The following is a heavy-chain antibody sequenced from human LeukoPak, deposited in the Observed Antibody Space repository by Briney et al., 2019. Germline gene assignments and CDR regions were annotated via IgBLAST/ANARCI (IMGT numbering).Heavy chain of an antibody. D-gene: IGHD3-10*01. Sequence: GGSLRLSCAASGFTFSSYGMNWVRQAPGKGLEWVSSISSSSSYIYYADSVKGRFTISRDNAKNSLYLQMNSLRAEDTAVYYCARAYYYGSGSYYPKDDYWGQGTLVTVSS. J-gene: IGHJ4*02. CDR1: GFTFSSYG. V-gene: IGHV3-21*01. CDR3: ARAYYYGSGSYYPKDDY. CDR2: ISSSSSYI.